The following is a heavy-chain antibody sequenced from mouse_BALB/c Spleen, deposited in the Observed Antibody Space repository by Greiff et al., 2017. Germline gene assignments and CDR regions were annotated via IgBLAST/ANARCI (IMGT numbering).Heavy chain of an antibody. V-gene: IGHV1-15*01. CDR3: ARWLLRSNYAMDY. D-gene: IGHD2-3*01. CDR2: IHTGSGGT. CDR1: GYTFTDYE. Sequence: QVQLQQSGAELVRPGASVKLSCKASGYTFTDYEMHWVKQTPVHGLEWIGAIHTGSGGTAYNQKFKGMATLTADKSSSTAYMELSSLTSEDSAVYYCARWLLRSNYAMDYWGQGTSVTVSS. J-gene: IGHJ4*01.